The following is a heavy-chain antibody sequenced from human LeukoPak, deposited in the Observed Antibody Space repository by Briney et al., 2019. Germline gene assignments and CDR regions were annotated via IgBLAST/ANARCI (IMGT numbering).Heavy chain of an antibody. V-gene: IGHV3-48*02. CDR3: ARGGYFDILSGYQDYFDY. CDR2: IISSSSTI. J-gene: IGHJ4*02. Sequence: GGSLRLSCAASGFTFSSYSMNWVRQAPGKGLEWVSYIISSSSTIYYADSVKGRFTISRDNAKNSLCLQMNSLRDEDTAVYYCARGGYFDILSGYQDYFDYWGQGTLVTVSS. D-gene: IGHD3-9*01. CDR1: GFTFSSYS.